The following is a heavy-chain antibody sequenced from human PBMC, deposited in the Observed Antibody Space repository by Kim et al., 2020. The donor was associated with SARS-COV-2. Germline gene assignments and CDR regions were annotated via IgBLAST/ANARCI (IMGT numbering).Heavy chain of an antibody. V-gene: IGHV4-30-4*01. Sequence: SETLSLTCTVSGGSISSGDYYWSWIRQPPGKGLEWIGYIYYSGGTYYNPSLKRRVTISVDTSTNQFSLKLSSVTAADTAVYYCARATARYYDFWSGVIGEYFQQWGQGTLVTVSS. CDR2: IYYSGGT. J-gene: IGHJ1*01. D-gene: IGHD3-3*01. CDR3: ARATARYYDFWSGVIGEYFQQ. CDR1: GGSISSGDYY.